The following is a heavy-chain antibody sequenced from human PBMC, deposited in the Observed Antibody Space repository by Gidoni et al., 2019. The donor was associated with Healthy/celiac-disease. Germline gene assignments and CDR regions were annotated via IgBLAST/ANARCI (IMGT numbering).Heavy chain of an antibody. D-gene: IGHD3-22*01. V-gene: IGHV4-39*01. CDR1: GGTISSSSYY. CDR2: IYYSGMP. J-gene: IGHJ3*02. CDR3: ASENYDSSGYYSSAAFDI. Sequence: QLQLQESGPGLVKPSETLSLTCTVSGGTISSSSYYWGWIRQPPGKGLEWIGSIYYSGMPYYNPSLKNRVTISVDTSKNQFSLKLSSVTAADTAVYYCASENYDSSGYYSSAAFDIWGQGTMVTVSS.